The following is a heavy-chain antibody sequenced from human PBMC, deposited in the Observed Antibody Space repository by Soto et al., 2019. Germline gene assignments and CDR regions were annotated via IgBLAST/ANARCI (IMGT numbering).Heavy chain of an antibody. J-gene: IGHJ5*02. V-gene: IGHV1-69*12. D-gene: IGHD5-12*01. CDR1: GGTFSSYA. CDR3: ARDLASGYDLNWFDP. CDR2: IIPIFGTA. Sequence: QVQLVQSGAEVKKPGSSVKVSCKASGGTFSSYAISWVRQAPGQGLEWMGGIIPIFGTANYAQKFQGRVTITADECTSTAYMELSSLSSEDTAVYYCARDLASGYDLNWFDPWGQGTLVTVSS.